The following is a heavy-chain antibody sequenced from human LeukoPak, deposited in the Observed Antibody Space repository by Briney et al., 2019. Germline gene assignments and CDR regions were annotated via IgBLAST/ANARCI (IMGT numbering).Heavy chain of an antibody. D-gene: IGHD1-26*01. Sequence: ASVKVSCKTSVYTFTGYYMHWVRQAPGQGLEWMGWINPNSGGTNYAQKFPGRVTMTRDTSISTAYMELSRLRSDDTAVYYCARDQWELPGGYFDYWGQGTLVTVSS. CDR1: VYTFTGYY. J-gene: IGHJ4*02. CDR2: INPNSGGT. CDR3: ARDQWELPGGYFDY. V-gene: IGHV1-2*02.